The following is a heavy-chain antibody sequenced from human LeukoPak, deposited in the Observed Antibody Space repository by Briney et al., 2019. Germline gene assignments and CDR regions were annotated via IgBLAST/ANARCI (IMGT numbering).Heavy chain of an antibody. J-gene: IGHJ4*02. CDR3: ARESGGSYYGTSDS. D-gene: IGHD1-26*01. Sequence: SETLSLTCTVSGGSISSTIYYWGWIRQPPGKGLEWIGSIYYRGSTYYNPSLKSRVAISVDTSKNQFSLKLSSVTAADTALYYCARESGGSYYGTSDSWGQGTLVTVSS. V-gene: IGHV4-39*07. CDR1: GGSISSTIYY. CDR2: IYYRGST.